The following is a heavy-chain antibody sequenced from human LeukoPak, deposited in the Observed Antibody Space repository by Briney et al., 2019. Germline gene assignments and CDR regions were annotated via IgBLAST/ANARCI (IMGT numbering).Heavy chain of an antibody. CDR2: ISSSSSYI. J-gene: IGHJ4*02. Sequence: GGSLRLSCAASGFTFSSYSMNWVRQAPGKGLEWVSSISSSSSYIYYADSVKGRFTISRDNAKNSLYLQMNSLRAEDTAVYYCARADSSSWYLTPKYYFDYWGQGTLVTVSS. CDR3: ARADSSSWYLTPKYYFDY. V-gene: IGHV3-21*01. D-gene: IGHD6-13*01. CDR1: GFTFSSYS.